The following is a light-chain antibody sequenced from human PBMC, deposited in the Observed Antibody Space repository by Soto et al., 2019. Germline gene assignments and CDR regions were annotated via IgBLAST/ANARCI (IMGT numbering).Light chain of an antibody. CDR2: GTS. V-gene: IGKV3-15*01. CDR1: QNVGRN. J-gene: IGKJ2*01. Sequence: EIVMTKAPDTLSVSPGERATLSCRASQNVGRNVAWYQQRPGQAPRLLIHGTSTRAADIPARFSGSVSGTEFTLTIDRLHPEYFVIYYCQQYNNWPPMYTFGQGTKLAMK. CDR3: QQYNNWPPMYT.